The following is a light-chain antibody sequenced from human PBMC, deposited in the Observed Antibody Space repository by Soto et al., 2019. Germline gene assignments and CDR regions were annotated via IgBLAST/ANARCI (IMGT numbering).Light chain of an antibody. J-gene: IGKJ3*01. CDR2: TAS. Sequence: DIQMTQSPSTLSASAGDRVTITCQASQDIRKYLNWYQQKPGKAPKLLIYTASDLQTGVPSRFSGSGSGINFTFTISSLQPEDIGTYYCQQYANLPFTFGPGTKVEIK. CDR1: QDIRKY. CDR3: QQYANLPFT. V-gene: IGKV1-33*01.